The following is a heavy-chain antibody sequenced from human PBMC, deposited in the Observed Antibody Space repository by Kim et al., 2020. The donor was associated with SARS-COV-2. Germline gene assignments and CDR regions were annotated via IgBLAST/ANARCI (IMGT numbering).Heavy chain of an antibody. CDR3: ARHYCGTATCFRVMDV. Sequence: SETLSLTCTVSGASISSSTYYWAWISQPPGTGPEWIGTIYYSGSTYYNPSLKSRVTISVDTSKNQFSLRLSSVTAADTAVYYCARHYCGTATCFRVMDVWGQGTTVTVSS. CDR2: IYYSGST. D-gene: IGHD2-2*01. J-gene: IGHJ6*02. V-gene: IGHV4-39*01. CDR1: GASISSSTYY.